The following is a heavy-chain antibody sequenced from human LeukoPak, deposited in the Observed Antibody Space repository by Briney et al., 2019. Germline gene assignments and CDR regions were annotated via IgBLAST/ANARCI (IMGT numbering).Heavy chain of an antibody. CDR3: ARDQFLYCSSTSCYFDY. Sequence: SVKVSCKASGGTFSSYAISWVRQAPGQGLEWMGGIIPIFGTANYAQKFQGRVTITADESTSTAYMELSSLRSEDTAVYYCARDQFLYCSSTSCYFDYWGQEPWSPSPQ. CDR1: GGTFSSYA. CDR2: IIPIFGTA. J-gene: IGHJ4*01. D-gene: IGHD2-2*01. V-gene: IGHV1-69*13.